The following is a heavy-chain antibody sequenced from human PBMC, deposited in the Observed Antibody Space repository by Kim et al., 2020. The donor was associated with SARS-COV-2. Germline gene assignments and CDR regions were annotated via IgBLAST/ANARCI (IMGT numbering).Heavy chain of an antibody. CDR3: ARTPEFMHPGFIVVVPAAISYFDS. CDR1: GFTFSSYG. J-gene: IGHJ4*02. CDR2: ISGDGSST. D-gene: IGHD2-2*01. V-gene: IGHV3-23*01. Sequence: GGSLRLSCAASGFTFSSYGMSWVRQAPGKGLEWVSAISGDGSSTYYADSVKGRFTISRDNSKNTLYLQMNSLRAEDTAVYYCARTPEFMHPGFIVVVPAAISYFDSWGPGTLVTVSS.